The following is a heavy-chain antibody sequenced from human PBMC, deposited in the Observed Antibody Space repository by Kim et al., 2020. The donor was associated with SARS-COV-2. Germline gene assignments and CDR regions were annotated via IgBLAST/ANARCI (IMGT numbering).Heavy chain of an antibody. CDR3: VRGAVAGTYGMDV. CDR2: IDSAGDT. D-gene: IGHD6-19*01. CDR1: GFTFSSYD. Sequence: GGSLRLSCSASGFTFSSYDMHWVRQGIGKGLEWVSAIDSAGDTFYPSSVKVRFTISRENAKNSFYLQMNNLSVGDTAGYYCVRGAVAGTYGMDVWGQGTTVTVSS. V-gene: IGHV3-13*01. J-gene: IGHJ6*02.